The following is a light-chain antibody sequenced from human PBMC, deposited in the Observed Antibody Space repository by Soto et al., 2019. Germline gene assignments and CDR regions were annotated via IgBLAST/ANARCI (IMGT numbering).Light chain of an antibody. CDR3: FSSAGSRV. CDR2: DVN. CDR1: SSDVGGYDY. Sequence: QSVLTQPRSVSGSPGQSVTISCTGTSSDVGGYDYVSWYQQHPGKAPKLMIFDVNKRPSGVPDRFSGSKSGNTAFLTISGLQAEDEDYYSCFSSAGSRVFGGGTKLTVL. J-gene: IGLJ2*01. V-gene: IGLV2-11*01.